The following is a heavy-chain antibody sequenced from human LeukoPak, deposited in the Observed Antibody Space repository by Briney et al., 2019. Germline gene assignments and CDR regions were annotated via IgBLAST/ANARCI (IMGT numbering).Heavy chain of an antibody. CDR1: GYTFTGYY. J-gene: IGHJ5*02. D-gene: IGHD3-10*01. Sequence: AASVKVSCKASGYTFTGYYMHWVRQAPGQGLEWMGWINPNSGGTNYAQKFQGRVTMTRDTSISTAYMELSRLRSDDTAVYYCARGAPYGSGSDGWFDPWGQGTLVTVSS. V-gene: IGHV1-2*02. CDR2: INPNSGGT. CDR3: ARGAPYGSGSDGWFDP.